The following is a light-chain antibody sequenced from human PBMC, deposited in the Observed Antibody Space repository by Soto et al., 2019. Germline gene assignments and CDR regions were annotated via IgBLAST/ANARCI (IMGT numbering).Light chain of an antibody. Sequence: QSVLTQPPSASGTPGQRVTISCSGSSSNVGSYTVYWYQQLPGTAPKVLIYSGNRRPSGVPARFSGSKSGTPASLAISGLQSEDEADYYCAAWDDSLNGVVFGGGTKLTVL. CDR1: SSNVGSYT. CDR2: SGN. V-gene: IGLV1-44*01. CDR3: AAWDDSLNGVV. J-gene: IGLJ2*01.